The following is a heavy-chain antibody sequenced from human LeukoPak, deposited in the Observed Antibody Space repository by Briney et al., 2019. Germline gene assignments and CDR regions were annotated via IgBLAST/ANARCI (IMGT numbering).Heavy chain of an antibody. CDR1: GFTFSSYS. CDR3: ARLVGANLLAYYFDY. Sequence: GGSLRLSCAASGFTFSSYSMNWVRQAPGKGLEWVSGINWNGGSTGYADSVKGRFTISRDNAKNSLYLQMNSLRAEDTALYYCARLVGANLLAYYFDYWGQGTLVTVPS. J-gene: IGHJ4*02. D-gene: IGHD1-26*01. V-gene: IGHV3-20*04. CDR2: INWNGGST.